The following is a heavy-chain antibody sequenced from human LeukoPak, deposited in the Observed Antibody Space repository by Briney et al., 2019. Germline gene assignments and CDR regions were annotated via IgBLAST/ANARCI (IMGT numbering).Heavy chain of an antibody. Sequence: GESLRLSCAASGFTFSSYWMHWVRQAPGKGLVWVSRIKSDGKTNYADSVKVRCTISRDNAKTTVSLQMTSLRAEDTGVYYCARAPSEIGGYYPEYFRHWGQGTLVTVSS. V-gene: IGHV3-74*01. J-gene: IGHJ1*01. D-gene: IGHD3-22*01. CDR2: IKSDGKT. CDR3: ARAPSEIGGYYPEYFRH. CDR1: GFTFSSYW.